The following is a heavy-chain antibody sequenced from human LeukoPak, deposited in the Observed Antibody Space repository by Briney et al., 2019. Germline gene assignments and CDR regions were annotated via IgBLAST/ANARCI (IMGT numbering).Heavy chain of an antibody. V-gene: IGHV3-9*01. CDR2: ISWNSGSI. Sequence: PGGSLRLSCGASGFTFDDYAMHWVRQAPGKGLEWVSGISWNSGSIGYADSVKGRFTISRDNAKNSLYLQMNSLRAEDTALYYCAKATAITMIVVVITRLFDYWGQGTLVTVSS. J-gene: IGHJ4*02. CDR3: AKATAITMIVVVITRLFDY. D-gene: IGHD3-22*01. CDR1: GFTFDDYA.